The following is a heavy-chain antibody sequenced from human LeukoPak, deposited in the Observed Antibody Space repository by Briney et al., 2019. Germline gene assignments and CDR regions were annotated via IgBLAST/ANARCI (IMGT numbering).Heavy chain of an antibody. Sequence: GGSLRLSCVASGFTFLNYAMHCVQQAPGKGLEWVSGISWNGGSTGYADSVKGRFTISRDNAKNSLYLQMNSLRAEDTALYYCANGKWSNRAVAGTDHWGQGTLVTVSS. D-gene: IGHD6-19*01. CDR1: GFTFLNYA. CDR3: ANGKWSNRAVAGTDH. V-gene: IGHV3-9*01. CDR2: ISWNGGST. J-gene: IGHJ4*02.